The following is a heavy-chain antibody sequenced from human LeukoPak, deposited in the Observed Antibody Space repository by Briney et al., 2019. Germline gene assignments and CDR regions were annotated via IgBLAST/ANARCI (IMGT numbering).Heavy chain of an antibody. J-gene: IGHJ5*02. Sequence: PSETLSLTCAVYGGSFSGYYWSWIRQPPGKGLEWIGEINHSGRTNYNPSLKSQVTISVDTSKNQFSLKLSSVPAADTAVYYCARGNPYKLLLRPQSNWFDPGAREPWSPSPQ. CDR3: ARGNPYKLLLRPQSNWFDP. CDR1: GGSFSGYY. CDR2: INHSGRT. D-gene: IGHD2-15*01. V-gene: IGHV4-34*01.